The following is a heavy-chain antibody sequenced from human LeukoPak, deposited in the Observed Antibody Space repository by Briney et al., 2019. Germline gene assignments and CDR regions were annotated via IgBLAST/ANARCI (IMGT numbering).Heavy chain of an antibody. V-gene: IGHV3-30*04. CDR1: GFTFRSYA. CDR2: ISYDGSNK. J-gene: IGHJ5*02. Sequence: GRSLRLSCAASGFTFRSYAMHWVRQAPGKGLEWVAVISYDGSNKYYADSVKGRFTISRDNSKNTLYLQMNSLRAEDTAVYYCARDPDYYDSSGYYNLWGQGTLVTVSS. CDR3: ARDPDYYDSSGYYNL. D-gene: IGHD3-22*01.